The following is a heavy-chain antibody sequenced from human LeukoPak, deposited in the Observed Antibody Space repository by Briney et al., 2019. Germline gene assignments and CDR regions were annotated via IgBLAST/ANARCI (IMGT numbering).Heavy chain of an antibody. Sequence: PSETLSLTCTVSGVSVSSGSYYWSWIRQPPGKGLEWIGYIYYSGSTNYNPSLKSRVTISVDTSKNQFSLKLSSVTAADTAVYYCARGIRYPDYWGQGTLVTVSS. J-gene: IGHJ4*02. CDR2: IYYSGST. CDR1: GVSVSSGSYY. D-gene: IGHD3-9*01. CDR3: ARGIRYPDY. V-gene: IGHV4-61*01.